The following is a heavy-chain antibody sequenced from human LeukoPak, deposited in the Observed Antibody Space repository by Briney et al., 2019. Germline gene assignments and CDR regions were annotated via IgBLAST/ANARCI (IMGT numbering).Heavy chain of an antibody. D-gene: IGHD2-8*01. CDR1: GGYTGSHY. Sequence: SETLSLTCTVSGGYTGSHYWSWIRQPAGKGLEWIGRISPSGTTHYNPSLGSRVTMSVDTSKNYFSLRLSSVPAADTAVYYCARENGAFSPFGYWGQGTLVTV. V-gene: IGHV4-4*07. CDR2: ISPSGTT. CDR3: ARENGAFSPFGY. J-gene: IGHJ4*02.